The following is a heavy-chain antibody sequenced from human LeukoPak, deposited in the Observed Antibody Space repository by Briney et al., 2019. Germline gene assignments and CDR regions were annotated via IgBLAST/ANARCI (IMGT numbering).Heavy chain of an antibody. CDR3: ARHGYSSSWPDYGMDV. CDR1: GGSISSYY. V-gene: IGHV4-59*08. CDR2: IYYSGST. Sequence: PSETLSLTCTVSGGSISSYYWSWIRQPPGKGLEWIGYIYYSGSTNYNPSLKSRVTISVDTSKNQFSLKLSSVTAADTAVYYCARHGYSSSWPDYGMDVWGQGTTVTVSS. J-gene: IGHJ6*02. D-gene: IGHD6-13*01.